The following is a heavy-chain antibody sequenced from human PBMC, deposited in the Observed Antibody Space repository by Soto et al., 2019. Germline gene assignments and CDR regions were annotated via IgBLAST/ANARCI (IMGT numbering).Heavy chain of an antibody. CDR2: ISSSGSTR. CDR1: GFTFSDYY. Sequence: QVQLVESGGGLVKPGGSLRLSCAASGFTFSDYYMSWIRQAPGKGLEWVSYISSSGSTRYYADSVKGRFTISRDNAKNSLYLQMNSLRAEDTAVFYCARDPVSEVGATRGFDYWGLGTLVTVSS. J-gene: IGHJ4*02. D-gene: IGHD1-26*01. CDR3: ARDPVSEVGATRGFDY. V-gene: IGHV3-11*01.